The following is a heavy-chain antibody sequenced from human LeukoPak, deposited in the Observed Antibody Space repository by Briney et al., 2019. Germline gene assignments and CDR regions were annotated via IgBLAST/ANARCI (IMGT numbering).Heavy chain of an antibody. J-gene: IGHJ4*02. CDR3: ARAYSSSRYGRSFDY. V-gene: IGHV4-59*12. D-gene: IGHD6-13*01. CDR1: GGSISSYY. CDR2: IYYSGST. Sequence: SETLSLTCTVSGGSISSYYWSWIRQPPGKGLEWIGYIYYSGSTSYNPSLKSRVTISVDTSKNQFSLKLSSVTAADTAVYYCARAYSSSRYGRSFDYWGQGTLVTVSS.